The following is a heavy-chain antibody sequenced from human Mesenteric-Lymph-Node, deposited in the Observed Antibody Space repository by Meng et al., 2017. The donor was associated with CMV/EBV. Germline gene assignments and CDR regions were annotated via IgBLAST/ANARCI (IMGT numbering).Heavy chain of an antibody. CDR1: GYSFTTYW. V-gene: IGHV5-51*01. CDR3: ARRNITSSFDF. J-gene: IGHJ4*02. Sequence: GGSLRLSCKASGYSFTTYWIGWVRQMSGKGLEWMGIIYPGDSGATYSPSFQGQVTISADKSLSTAYLQLNSLRASDTAMYYCARRNITSSFDFWGQGTLVTVSS. D-gene: IGHD6-6*01. CDR2: IYPGDSGA.